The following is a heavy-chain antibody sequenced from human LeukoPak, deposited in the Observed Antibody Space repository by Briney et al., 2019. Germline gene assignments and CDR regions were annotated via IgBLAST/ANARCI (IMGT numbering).Heavy chain of an antibody. CDR3: ARGFMATIDY. D-gene: IGHD5-12*01. CDR2: ISSSSSTI. Sequence: GGSLRLSCAASGFTFSSYSMNWVRQAPGKGLEWVSYISSSSSTIYYADSVKGRFTISRDNAKNSLYLQMNSLRAEDTAVYYCARGFMATIDYWGQGTLVTVSS. J-gene: IGHJ4*02. V-gene: IGHV3-48*01. CDR1: GFTFSSYS.